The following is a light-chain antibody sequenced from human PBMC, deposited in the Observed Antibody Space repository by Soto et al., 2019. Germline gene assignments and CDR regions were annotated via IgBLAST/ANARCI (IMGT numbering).Light chain of an antibody. CDR3: QQYNDNWT. CDR1: QSISSW. V-gene: IGKV1-5*03. J-gene: IGKJ1*01. CDR2: KAS. Sequence: DSPMTQSPSTLSASVGDRVTITCRASQSISSWLAWYQQKPGTAPNLLIYKASTLQSGVPSRFSGSGSGTEFTLTISSLQPDDSATYYCQQYNDNWTFGQGTKV.